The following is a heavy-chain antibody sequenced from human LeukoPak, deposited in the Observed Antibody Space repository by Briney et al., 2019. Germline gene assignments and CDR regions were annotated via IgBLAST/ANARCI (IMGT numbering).Heavy chain of an antibody. J-gene: IGHJ5*02. D-gene: IGHD5-18*01. Sequence: SETLSLTCTVSGGSISGSSYYWGWIRQPPGKGLEWIGSIYYTGSTFYNPSLKSRVTISVDTSKNQLSLKLSSVTATDTAVYYCASGYSSAPWGQGTLVTVSS. CDR2: IYYTGST. CDR1: GGSISGSSYY. CDR3: ASGYSSAP. V-gene: IGHV4-39*01.